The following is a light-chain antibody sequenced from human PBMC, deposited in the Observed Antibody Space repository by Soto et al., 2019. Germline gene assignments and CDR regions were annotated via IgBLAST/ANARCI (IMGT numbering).Light chain of an antibody. CDR2: GVS. J-gene: IGKJ5*01. Sequence: EIVLTQSPGTLSLSPGERATLSFGASQSVSSSYLAWYQQTPGQAPRLLIYGVSTRATGIPDRFRGSGSGTDFTLTITRLEPEDFAVFYCQQYGTSEIIFGQGTRLEI. CDR3: QQYGTSEII. CDR1: QSVSSSY. V-gene: IGKV3-20*01.